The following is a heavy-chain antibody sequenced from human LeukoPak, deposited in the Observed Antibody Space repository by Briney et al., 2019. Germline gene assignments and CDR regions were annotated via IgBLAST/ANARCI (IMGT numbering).Heavy chain of an antibody. CDR2: IFHSGST. CDR3: ARGTINYYGSGSYTGYYDL. D-gene: IGHD3-10*01. Sequence: SETLSLTCAVYGGSFSGYYWSWIRQPPGKGLEWIGYIFHSGSTNYNPSLKSRVTISVDTSKNQFSLKLSSVTAADTAVYYCARGTINYYGSGSYTGYYDLWGRGTLVTVSS. CDR1: GGSFSGYY. J-gene: IGHJ2*01. V-gene: IGHV4-59*01.